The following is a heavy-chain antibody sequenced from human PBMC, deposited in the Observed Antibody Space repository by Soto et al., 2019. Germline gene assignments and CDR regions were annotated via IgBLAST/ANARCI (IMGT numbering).Heavy chain of an antibody. V-gene: IGHV3-30-3*01. CDR2: ISYDGSNK. J-gene: IGHJ4*02. D-gene: IGHD2-15*01. CDR1: GFTFSSYA. Sequence: QVQLVESGGGVVQPGRSLRLSCAASGFTFSSYAMHWVRQAPGKGLEWVAVISYDGSNKYYADSVKGRFTISRDNSKNTLYLQMNSMRAEDTAVYYCARGEDIVVVVAARPFDYWGQGTLVTVSS. CDR3: ARGEDIVVVVAARPFDY.